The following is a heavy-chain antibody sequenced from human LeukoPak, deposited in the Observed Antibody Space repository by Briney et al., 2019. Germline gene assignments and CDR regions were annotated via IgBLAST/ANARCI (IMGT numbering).Heavy chain of an antibody. CDR2: ISSSGGYT. V-gene: IGHV3-11*05. CDR3: AREMSSSWIDY. J-gene: IGHJ4*02. Sequence: GGSLRLSCAASGFTFSDYGMSWIRQAPGKGLEWVSCISSSGGYTNYADSVKGRFTISRDNAKNSLFLQMNSLRAEDTAVYYCAREMSSSWIDYWGQGALVTVSS. D-gene: IGHD6-13*01. CDR1: GFTFSDYG.